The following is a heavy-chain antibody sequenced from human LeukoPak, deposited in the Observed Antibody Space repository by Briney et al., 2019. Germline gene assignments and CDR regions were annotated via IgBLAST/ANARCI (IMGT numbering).Heavy chain of an antibody. J-gene: IGHJ3*02. Sequence: GGSLRLSCAASGFTFSNYAMNWVRQAPGKGLEWVSGIRVSDDTYYADSVKGRFTISRDNSKNTLYLQMNSLRAEDTAVYYCARLSSDAFDIWGQGTMVTVSS. CDR3: ARLSSDAFDI. D-gene: IGHD2-2*01. CDR1: GFTFSNYA. V-gene: IGHV3-23*01. CDR2: IRVSDDT.